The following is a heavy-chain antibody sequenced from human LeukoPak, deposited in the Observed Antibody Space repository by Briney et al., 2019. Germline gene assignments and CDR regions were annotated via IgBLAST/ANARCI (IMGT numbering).Heavy chain of an antibody. CDR1: GFTFSSYS. CDR3: ARDGGDYGWYFDL. Sequence: GRSLRLSCAASGFTFSSYSMNWVRQAPGKGLEGVSYISSSSSTIYYADSVKGRFTISRDNAKNSLYLQMNSLRAEDTAVYYCARDGGDYGWYFDLWGRGTLVTVSS. CDR2: ISSSSSTI. V-gene: IGHV3-48*01. D-gene: IGHD2-21*02. J-gene: IGHJ2*01.